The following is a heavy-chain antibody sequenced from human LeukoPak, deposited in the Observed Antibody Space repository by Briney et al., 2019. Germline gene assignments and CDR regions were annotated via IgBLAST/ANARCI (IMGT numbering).Heavy chain of an antibody. CDR3: ARTTYSSSSTVVDV. D-gene: IGHD6-6*01. CDR1: GYTFTGYY. V-gene: IGHV1-2*02. J-gene: IGHJ6*01. CDR2: INPNSGGT. Sequence: ASVKVSCKASGYTFTGYYMHWVRQAPGQGLEWMGWINPNSGGTNYAQKFQGRVTMTRDTSISTAYMELSRLRSDDTAVYYCARTTYSSSSTVVDVWGKGPRSPSPQ.